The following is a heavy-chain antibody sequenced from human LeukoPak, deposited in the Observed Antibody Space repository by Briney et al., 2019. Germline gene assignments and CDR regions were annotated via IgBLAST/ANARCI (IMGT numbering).Heavy chain of an antibody. CDR1: GYTFTGYY. V-gene: IGHV1-2*06. Sequence: ASVKVSCKASGYTFTGYYMHWERQAPGQGLEWMGRINPNSGGTNYAQKFQGRVTMTRDTSISTAYMELSRLRSDDTAVYYCARELDYYDSSSPADYWGQGTLVTVSS. CDR2: INPNSGGT. D-gene: IGHD3-22*01. J-gene: IGHJ4*02. CDR3: ARELDYYDSSSPADY.